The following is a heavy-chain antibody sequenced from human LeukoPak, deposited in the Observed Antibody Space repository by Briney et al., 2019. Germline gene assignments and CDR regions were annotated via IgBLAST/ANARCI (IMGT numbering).Heavy chain of an antibody. CDR1: GFSLSTSGVG. CDR2: IYWDDDK. CDR3: AHTPFRYCSSTSCYSPNYYYYYGMDV. J-gene: IGHJ6*02. Sequence: SGPTLAKPTQTLTLTCTFSGFSLSTSGVGVGWIRQPPGKALEWLALIYWDDDKRYSPSLKSRLTITKDTSKNQVVLTMTNMDPVDTATYYWAHTPFRYCSSTSCYSPNYYYYYGMDVWGQGTTVTVSS. V-gene: IGHV2-5*02. D-gene: IGHD2-2*01.